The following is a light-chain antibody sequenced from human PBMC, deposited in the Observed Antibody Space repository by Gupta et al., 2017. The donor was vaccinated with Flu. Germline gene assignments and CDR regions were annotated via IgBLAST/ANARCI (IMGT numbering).Light chain of an antibody. CDR3: RQGIQTPLT. J-gene: IGKJ4*01. CDR1: QSLHSSGYNY. V-gene: IGKV2-28*01. Sequence: DIVMTQSPVFLPVTPGEPASFSCRPSQSLHSSGYNYLDWYVQKPGQSPQLLIYLASNRASGVPDRFSGSGSGTDFTLKISRVEAEDVGVYYCRQGIQTPLTFGGGTKVEIK. CDR2: LAS.